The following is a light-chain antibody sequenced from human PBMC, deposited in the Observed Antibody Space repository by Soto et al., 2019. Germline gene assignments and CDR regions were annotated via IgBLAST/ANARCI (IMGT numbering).Light chain of an antibody. CDR1: SSDIGAYDY. CDR2: EVS. J-gene: IGLJ1*01. CDR3: SSYTTSSTVV. Sequence: QSVLTHPASLSGSPGQSITISCTGTSSDIGAYDYVSWFQQHPGKAPKLMIYEVSSRPSGVSNRFSGSKSGNTASLTISGLQPEDEADYYCSSYTTSSTVVFGTGTKVIV. V-gene: IGLV2-14*03.